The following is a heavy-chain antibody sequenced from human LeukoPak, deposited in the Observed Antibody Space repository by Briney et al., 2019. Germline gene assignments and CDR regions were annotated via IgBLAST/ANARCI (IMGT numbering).Heavy chain of an antibody. D-gene: IGHD3-3*01. CDR1: GFTVSSNY. V-gene: IGHV3-53*01. J-gene: IGHJ4*02. CDR2: IRSDGST. Sequence: PGGSLRLSCTASGFTVSSNYMSWVRQAPGKGLEWVSVIRSDGSTNHADSVKGRFTISRGNSKNTLYLQMNSLRAEDTAVYYCAKGGFLEWLLLDYWGQGTLVTVSS. CDR3: AKGGFLEWLLLDY.